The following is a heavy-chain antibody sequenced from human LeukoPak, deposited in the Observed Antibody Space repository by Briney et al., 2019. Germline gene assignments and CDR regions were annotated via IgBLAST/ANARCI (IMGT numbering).Heavy chain of an antibody. D-gene: IGHD5-18*01. CDR2: INKDGSSI. V-gene: IGHV3-74*03. Sequence: TGGSLRLSCVASGFTFSSFWMHWVRQVPGEGLVWVSRINKDGSSITYADSVKGRFTISRDNAKNTLYLQMNSLRAEDTSVYYCARGYTYGSIDYWGQGTLVTVSS. CDR3: ARGYTYGSIDY. CDR1: GFTFSSFW. J-gene: IGHJ4*02.